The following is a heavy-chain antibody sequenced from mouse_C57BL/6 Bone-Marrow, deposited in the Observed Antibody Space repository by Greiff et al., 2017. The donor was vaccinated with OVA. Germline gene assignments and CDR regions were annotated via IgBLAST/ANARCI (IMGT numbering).Heavy chain of an antibody. D-gene: IGHD2-4*01. V-gene: IGHV1-80*01. CDR1: GYAFSSYW. Sequence: VQVVESGAELVKPGASVKISCKASGYAFSSYWMNWVKQRPGKGLEWIGQIYPGDGDTNYNGKFKGKATLTADKSSSTAYMQLSSLTSEDSAVYFCARWSYDYAWFAYWGQGTLVTVSA. J-gene: IGHJ3*01. CDR2: IYPGDGDT. CDR3: ARWSYDYAWFAY.